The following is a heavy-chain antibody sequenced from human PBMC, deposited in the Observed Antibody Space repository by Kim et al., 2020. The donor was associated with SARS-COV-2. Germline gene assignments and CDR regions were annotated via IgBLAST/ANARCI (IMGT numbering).Heavy chain of an antibody. V-gene: IGHV5-51*01. CDR2: YPGDSDT. D-gene: IGHD2-15*01. J-gene: IGHJ4*02. CDR3: ARIGDY. Sequence: YPGDSDTGYSPSFQGQVSISADESISTAYLQWSSLKASDTAMYYCARIGDYWGQGTLVTVSS.